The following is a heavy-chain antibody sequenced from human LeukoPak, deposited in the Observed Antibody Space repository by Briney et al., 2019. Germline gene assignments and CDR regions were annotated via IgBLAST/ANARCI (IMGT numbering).Heavy chain of an antibody. V-gene: IGHV1-69*13. CDR3: ARDPGGGYDSSTNWFDP. Sequence: SVKVSCKASGGTFSSYAISWVRQAPGQGLEWMGGIIPIFGTANYAQKFQGRVTITADESTSTAYMELSSLRSEDTAVYYCARDPGGGYDSSTNWFDPWGQGTLVTVSS. D-gene: IGHD3-22*01. CDR1: GGTFSSYA. J-gene: IGHJ5*02. CDR2: IIPIFGTA.